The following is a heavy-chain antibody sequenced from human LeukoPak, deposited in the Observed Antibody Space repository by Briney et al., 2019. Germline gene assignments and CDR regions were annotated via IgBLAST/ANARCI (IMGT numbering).Heavy chain of an antibody. CDR3: ARGDSGWYLGLGFDY. V-gene: IGHV4-38-2*02. CDR2: IYHSGST. Sequence: SETLSLTCTVSGYSISSGFYWGWIRQPPGKGLEWIGSIYHSGSTYYNPSPKSRVTISVDTSKNQFSLKLSSVTAADTAVYYCARGDSGWYLGLGFDYWGQGTLVTVSS. CDR1: GYSISSGFY. J-gene: IGHJ4*02. D-gene: IGHD6-19*01.